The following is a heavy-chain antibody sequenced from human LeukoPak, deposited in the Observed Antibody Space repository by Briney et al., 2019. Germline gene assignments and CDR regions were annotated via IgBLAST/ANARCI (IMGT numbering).Heavy chain of an antibody. V-gene: IGHV3-7*03. CDR3: VRGGYGPDY. CDR1: EFTFSSYW. Sequence: PGGSLRLSCGASEFTFSSYWMSWVRQAPGKGLEWVANIKGDGREIYYMDSVKGRFTISRDNAKNSLYLQMNSLRADDTAMYYCVRGGYGPDYWGQGTLVTVSS. J-gene: IGHJ4*02. D-gene: IGHD5-12*01. CDR2: IKGDGREI.